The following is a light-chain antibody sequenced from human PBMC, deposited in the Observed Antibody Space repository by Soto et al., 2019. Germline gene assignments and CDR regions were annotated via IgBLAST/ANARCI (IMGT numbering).Light chain of an antibody. CDR2: GAS. CDR3: QQYGSSGT. CDR1: QSVSSSY. Sequence: EIVLTQSPVTLSVSPLERATLSFRASQSVSSSYLAWYQQKPGQAPRLLIYGASNRATGIPDRFSGSGSGTDFTLTISRLEPEDFAVYYCQQYGSSGTFGQGTKVDIK. J-gene: IGKJ1*01. V-gene: IGKV3-20*01.